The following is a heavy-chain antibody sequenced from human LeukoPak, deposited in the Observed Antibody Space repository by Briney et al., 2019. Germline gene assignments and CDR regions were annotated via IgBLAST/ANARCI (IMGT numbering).Heavy chain of an antibody. CDR1: GGSFSGYY. CDR2: INHSGST. V-gene: IGHV4-34*01. D-gene: IGHD6-19*01. Sequence: PSETLSLTCAVYGGSFSGYYWSWIRQPPGKGLEWIGEINHSGSTNYNPSLKSRVTISVDTSKNQFSLKLSSVTAADTAVYYCARSYPSLYPSRYSSGWYGHFDYWGQGTLVTASS. J-gene: IGHJ4*02. CDR3: ARSYPSLYPSRYSSGWYGHFDY.